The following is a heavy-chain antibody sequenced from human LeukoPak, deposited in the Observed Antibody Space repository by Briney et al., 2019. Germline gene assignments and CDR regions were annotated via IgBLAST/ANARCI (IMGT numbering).Heavy chain of an antibody. Sequence: GASVKVFCKASSYTFTSHGVSWAREAPGQGLEWMGGIIPMFGTANYAQKFQGRVTITADKFTSTAYMELSSLRSEDTAVYSCARVSLPYYYDSRHDAFDIWGQGTMVTVSS. D-gene: IGHD3-22*01. CDR2: IIPMFGTA. V-gene: IGHV1-69*06. CDR1: SYTFTSHG. J-gene: IGHJ3*02. CDR3: ARVSLPYYYDSRHDAFDI.